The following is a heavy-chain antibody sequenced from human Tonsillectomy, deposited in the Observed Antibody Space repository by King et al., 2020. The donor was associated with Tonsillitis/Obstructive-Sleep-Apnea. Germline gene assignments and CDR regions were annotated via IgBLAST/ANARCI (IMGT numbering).Heavy chain of an antibody. V-gene: IGHV3-9*01. D-gene: IGHD4-23*01. CDR3: AKVFEYGGNAAGCDY. J-gene: IGHJ4*02. Sequence: QLVQSGGGLVQPGQSLRLSCAASGFTFDNYAMHWVRQAPGKGLEWVSGISWNSGSIGYADSVKGRFTISRDNAKNSLYLQMNSLRAEDTALYYCAKVFEYGGNAAGCDYWGQGTLVTVSS. CDR2: ISWNSGSI. CDR1: GFTFDNYA.